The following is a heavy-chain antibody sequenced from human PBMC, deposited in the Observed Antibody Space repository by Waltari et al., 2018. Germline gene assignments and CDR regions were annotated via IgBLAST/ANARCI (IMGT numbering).Heavy chain of an antibody. J-gene: IGHJ4*02. D-gene: IGHD5-12*01. CDR3: ASVMDIVATTLDY. CDR1: GYTFTSYA. CDR2: IKHGNGTT. Sequence: VQLVQSGAEVKKPGASVKAPCKASGYTFTSYAMHWVRQAPGQRLEWMGWIKHGNGTTKFSHKFQVRVTITRDTSASTAYMELSSLRSEDTAVYYCASVMDIVATTLDYWGQGTLVTVSS. V-gene: IGHV1-3*01.